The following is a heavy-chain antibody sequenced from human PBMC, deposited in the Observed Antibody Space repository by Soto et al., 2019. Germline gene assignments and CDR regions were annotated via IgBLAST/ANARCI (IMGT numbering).Heavy chain of an antibody. CDR2: INSAGPDV. CDR1: GFTLSDNW. D-gene: IGHD6-25*01. Sequence: EVQLVESGGGLVQPGGSLRLSCAASGFTLSDNWIHWVRRAPGKGLMWVSRINSAGPDVTYADSVKGRFPFSRDNAKNTLYLRMDSLRGEDTAMYYCVRTPEQRPFDYWGQGTLVTVSS. V-gene: IGHV3-74*03. CDR3: VRTPEQRPFDY. J-gene: IGHJ4*02.